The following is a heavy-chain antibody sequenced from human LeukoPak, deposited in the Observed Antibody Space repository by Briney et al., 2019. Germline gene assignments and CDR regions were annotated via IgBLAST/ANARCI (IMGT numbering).Heavy chain of an antibody. CDR3: ARTHYYDSSGYFSEPDAFDI. J-gene: IGHJ3*02. Sequence: ASVKVSCKASGYTFTSYDINWVRQATGQGLEWMGWMNPNSGNTGYAQKFQGRVTMTRNTSISTAYMELSSLRSEDTAVYYCARTHYYDSSGYFSEPDAFDIWGQGTMVTVSS. CDR2: MNPNSGNT. V-gene: IGHV1-8*01. D-gene: IGHD3-22*01. CDR1: GYTFTSYD.